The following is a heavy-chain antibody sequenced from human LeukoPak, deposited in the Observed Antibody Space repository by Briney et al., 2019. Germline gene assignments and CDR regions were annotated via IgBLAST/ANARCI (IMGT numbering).Heavy chain of an antibody. CDR2: ITGGGGST. D-gene: IGHD6-19*01. V-gene: IGHV3-23*01. J-gene: IGHJ4*02. CDR3: ARAEYSSGWDY. Sequence: GGSLRLSCAASGFTFSSYDMSWVRQAPGKGLEWVSVITGGGGSTDYAYSVKVRFTISRDNAKNSLYLQMNSLRAEDTAVYYCARAEYSSGWDYWGQGTLVTVSS. CDR1: GFTFSSYD.